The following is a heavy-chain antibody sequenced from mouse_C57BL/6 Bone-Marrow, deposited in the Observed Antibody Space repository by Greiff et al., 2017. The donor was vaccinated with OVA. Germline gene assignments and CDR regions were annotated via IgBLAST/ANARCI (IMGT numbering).Heavy chain of an antibody. V-gene: IGHV1-15*01. J-gene: IGHJ2*01. CDR3: TRERGLRRGDY. Sequence: QVQLQQSGAELVRPGASVTLSCKASGYTFTDYEMHWVKQTPVHGLEWIGAIDPETGGTAYNQKFKGKAILTADKSSSTAYMELRSLTSEDSAVYYCTRERGLRRGDYWGQGTTLTVSS. D-gene: IGHD2-4*01. CDR1: GYTFTDYE. CDR2: IDPETGGT.